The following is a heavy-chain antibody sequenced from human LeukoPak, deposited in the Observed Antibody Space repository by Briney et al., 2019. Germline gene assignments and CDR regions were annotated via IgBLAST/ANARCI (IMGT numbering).Heavy chain of an antibody. V-gene: IGHV3-74*01. Sequence: PGGPLRLSCAASGFTFSTYWMHWVRQDPGKGLVWVSRIKTDGSSTNYADSVKGRFTISRDNAKNTLYLQMNSLRVEDTAVYYCARASPERYGDFDIWGQGTMVTVSS. CDR1: GFTFSTYW. J-gene: IGHJ3*02. CDR3: ARASPERYGDFDI. CDR2: IKTDGSST. D-gene: IGHD4/OR15-4a*01.